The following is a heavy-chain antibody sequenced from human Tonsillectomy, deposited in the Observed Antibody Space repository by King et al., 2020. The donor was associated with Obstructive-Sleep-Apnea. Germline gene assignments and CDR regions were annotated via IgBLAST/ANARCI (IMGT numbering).Heavy chain of an antibody. J-gene: IGHJ4*02. CDR1: GGSISSSSYY. Sequence: QLQESGPGLVKPSETLSLTCTVSGGSISSSSYYWGWIRQPPGKGLEWIGSIYYSGSTYYNPSLKSRVTISVDTSKNQFSLKLSSVTAADTAVYYFATSRYSYGYEFDYWGQGTLVTVSS. V-gene: IGHV4-39*07. CDR2: IYYSGST. CDR3: ATSRYSYGYEFDY. D-gene: IGHD5-18*01.